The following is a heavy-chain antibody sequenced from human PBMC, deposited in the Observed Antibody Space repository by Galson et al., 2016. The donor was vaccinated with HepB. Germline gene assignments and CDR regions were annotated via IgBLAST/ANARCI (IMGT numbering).Heavy chain of an antibody. CDR3: ATQTTTVYSSKWYRTEYYFDY. CDR2: MSYDGSKK. CDR1: GFTFSSYG. J-gene: IGHJ4*02. V-gene: IGHV3-30*03. Sequence: SLRLSCAASGFTFSSYGMHWVRQAPGKGLEWVALMSYDGSKKYYADSVKGRLTISRDNSKNTLYLQMNSLRPEDTALYYCATQTTTVYSSKWYRTEYYFDYWGQGTLVTVSS. D-gene: IGHD6-13*01.